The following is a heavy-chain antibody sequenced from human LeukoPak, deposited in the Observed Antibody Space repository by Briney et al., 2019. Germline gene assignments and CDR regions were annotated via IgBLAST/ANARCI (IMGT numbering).Heavy chain of an antibody. J-gene: IGHJ6*02. CDR1: GYTFTSYY. CDR3: ARGKYYDILTGYYSAYYYGMDV. CDR2: INPSGGST. V-gene: IGHV1-46*01. Sequence: ASVKVSCKASGYTFTSYYMHWVRQAPGQGLEWMGIINPSGGSTSYAQKFQGRVTMTRDTSTSTVYMELSSLRSEDTAVYYCARGKYYDILTGYYSAYYYGMDVWGQGTTVTVSS. D-gene: IGHD3-9*01.